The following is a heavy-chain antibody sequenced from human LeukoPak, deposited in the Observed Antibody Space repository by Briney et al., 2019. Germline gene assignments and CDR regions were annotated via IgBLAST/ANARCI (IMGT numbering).Heavy chain of an antibody. D-gene: IGHD6-13*01. CDR2: IYTSGST. CDR1: GGSISSGSYY. CDR3: AREGIAAAAPFDC. J-gene: IGHJ4*02. Sequence: SETLSLTCTVSGGSISSGSYYWSWIRQPAGKGLEWIGRIYTSGSTNYNPSLKSRVTMSVDTSKNQFSLKLSSVTAADTAVYYCAREGIAAAAPFDCWGQGTLVTVSS. V-gene: IGHV4-61*02.